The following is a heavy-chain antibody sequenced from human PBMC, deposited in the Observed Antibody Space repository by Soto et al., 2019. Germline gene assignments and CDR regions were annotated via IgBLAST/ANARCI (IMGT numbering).Heavy chain of an antibody. J-gene: IGHJ3*02. Sequence: ASVKVSCTASGYTFTVYYMHWVRQAPGQGLEWMGWINPNSGGTNYAQKFQGWVTMTRDTSISTAYMELSRLRSDDTAVYYCARLRVIGYCSGGSCSPAFDIWGQGTMVTVSS. V-gene: IGHV1-2*04. CDR3: ARLRVIGYCSGGSCSPAFDI. D-gene: IGHD2-15*01. CDR2: INPNSGGT. CDR1: GYTFTVYY.